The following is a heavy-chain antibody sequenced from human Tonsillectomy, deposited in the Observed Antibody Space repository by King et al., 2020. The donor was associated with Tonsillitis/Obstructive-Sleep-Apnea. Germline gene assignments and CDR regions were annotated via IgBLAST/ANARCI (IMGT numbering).Heavy chain of an antibody. V-gene: IGHV2-5*02. CDR1: GFSLTTYGVG. CDR3: AHRVPYNSNRDYGAFDC. Sequence: ITLKESGPTLVKPTQTLTLTCTFSGFSLTTYGVGVGWIRQPPGKALEWLALVYWDDDNRYNPSLKSSLTVTKDTSKNQVVLIMTNVDPVDTATYFCAHRVPYNSNRDYGAFDCWGQGTLVTVSS. CDR2: VYWDDDN. D-gene: IGHD4-17*01. J-gene: IGHJ3*01.